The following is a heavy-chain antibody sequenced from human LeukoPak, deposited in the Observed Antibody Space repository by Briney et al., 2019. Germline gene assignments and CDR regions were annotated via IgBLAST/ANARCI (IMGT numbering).Heavy chain of an antibody. Sequence: GESLKISCKGSGYSFTSYWIGWVRQMPGKGLEWMGIIYPGDSDTRYSPSFQGQVTISADKSISTAYLQWSSLKASDTATYYCARLFRGVVVAATPGVWFDPWGQGTLVTVSS. CDR2: IYPGDSDT. J-gene: IGHJ5*02. CDR3: ARLFRGVVVAATPGVWFDP. D-gene: IGHD2-15*01. V-gene: IGHV5-51*01. CDR1: GYSFTSYW.